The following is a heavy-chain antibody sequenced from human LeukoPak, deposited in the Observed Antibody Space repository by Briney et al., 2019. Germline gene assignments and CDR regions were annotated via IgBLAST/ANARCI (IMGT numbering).Heavy chain of an antibody. CDR3: ARGYCSGGSCYNRY. V-gene: IGHV4-34*01. D-gene: IGHD2-15*01. Sequence: SETLSLTCAVSGVSFNDYYWSWVRQTPGKGLEWIGEINHSGYTNDSPSLKSRVTISVDTSKNQFSLRLSSVTAADTAVYYCARGYCSGGSCYNRYWGQGTLVTVSS. J-gene: IGHJ4*02. CDR2: INHSGYT. CDR1: GVSFNDYY.